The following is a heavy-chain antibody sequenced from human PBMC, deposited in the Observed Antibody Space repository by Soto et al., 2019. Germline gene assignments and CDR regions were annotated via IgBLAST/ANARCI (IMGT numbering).Heavy chain of an antibody. CDR2: IHYTGSS. D-gene: IGHD3-22*01. CDR3: ATHSNEYRKSLDN. CDR1: GGSISGYY. J-gene: IGHJ4*02. V-gene: IGHV4-59*08. Sequence: QLQLQESGPGLVKPSETLSLTCPVSGGSISGYYWSWIRQPPGKGLEWIAFIHYTGSSNSNPSLEHRVTMTIDTSKNHFSLKLSSVTAADTSVYYCATHSNEYRKSLDNWGQGTLVTVS.